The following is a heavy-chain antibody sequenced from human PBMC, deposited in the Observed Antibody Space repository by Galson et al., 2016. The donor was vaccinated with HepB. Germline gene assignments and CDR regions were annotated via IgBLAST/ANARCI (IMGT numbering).Heavy chain of an antibody. V-gene: IGHV3-23*01. CDR1: GFSFASYG. CDR2: ISGSGGNS. Sequence: SLRLSCAAFGFSFASYGMSWVRQAPGKGLEWVAGISGSGGNSYYADSVKGRFTISRDNSKKTLYVQMNSLRAEDTAVYYCAKDKWVGSGWSWYYFDYWGQGTLVTVSS. CDR3: AKDKWVGSGWSWYYFDY. J-gene: IGHJ4*02. D-gene: IGHD6-19*01.